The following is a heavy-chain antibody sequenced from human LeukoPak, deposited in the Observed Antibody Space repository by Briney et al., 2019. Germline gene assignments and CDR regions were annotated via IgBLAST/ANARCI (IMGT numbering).Heavy chain of an antibody. CDR2: INPNSGGT. V-gene: IGHV1-2*02. Sequence: ASVKVSYKASGYTFTGYYMHWVRQAPGQGLEWTGWINPNSGGTNYAQKFQGRVTMTRDTSISTAYMELSRLRSDDTAVYYCARVVSPSYSGSLPSDYWGQGTLVTVSS. D-gene: IGHD1-26*01. CDR3: ARVVSPSYSGSLPSDY. J-gene: IGHJ4*02. CDR1: GYTFTGYY.